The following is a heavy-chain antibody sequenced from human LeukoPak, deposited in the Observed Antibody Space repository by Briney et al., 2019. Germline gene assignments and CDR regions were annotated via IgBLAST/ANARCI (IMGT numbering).Heavy chain of an antibody. Sequence: PGGSLRLSCAASGFTFTFYGMHWVRQAPGKGLEWVAVIWYDGSIKYYADSVKGRFTISRDNSKNTLYLQMNSLRAEDTGVYYCARGSHGGNPWDYGLDVWGRGTTVTVSS. CDR1: GFTFTFYG. CDR3: ARGSHGGNPWDYGLDV. D-gene: IGHD4-23*01. CDR2: IWYDGSIK. J-gene: IGHJ6*02. V-gene: IGHV3-33*01.